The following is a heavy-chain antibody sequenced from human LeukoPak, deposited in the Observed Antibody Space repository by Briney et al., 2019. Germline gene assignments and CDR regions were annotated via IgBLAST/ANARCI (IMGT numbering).Heavy chain of an antibody. V-gene: IGHV5-51*01. J-gene: IGHJ4*02. CDR3: ARQLWPSGSDLYFDY. Sequence: GESLQISCKGSGYSFTSYWIGWVRQMPGKGLEWMGIIYPGDSDTRYSPSFQGQVTISADKSISTAYLQWSSLKASDTAMYYCARQLWPSGSDLYFDYWGQGTLVTVSS. CDR2: IYPGDSDT. D-gene: IGHD1-26*01. CDR1: GYSFTSYW.